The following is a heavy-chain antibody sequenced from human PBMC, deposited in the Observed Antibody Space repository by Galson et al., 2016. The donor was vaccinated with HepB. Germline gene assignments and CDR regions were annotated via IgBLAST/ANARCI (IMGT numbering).Heavy chain of an antibody. CDR2: IFYGGGT. J-gene: IGHJ4*02. V-gene: IGHV4-59*08. Sequence: SETLSLTCSVSGASITSYYWTWIRQSPGKALEWVGDIFYGGGTRYNASLQSRVTISADMPKNQVFLKLTSVTAADTAVYYCARRTGGMNPVDDYFDNWGLGAVVTVSS. CDR3: ARRTGGMNPVDDYFDN. CDR1: GASITSYY. D-gene: IGHD3-16*01.